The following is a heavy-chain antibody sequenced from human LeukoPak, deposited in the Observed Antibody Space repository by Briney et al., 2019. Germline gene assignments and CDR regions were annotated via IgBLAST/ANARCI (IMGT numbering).Heavy chain of an antibody. CDR1: GFTFSKYP. V-gene: IGHV3-30-3*01. Sequence: PAGSLRLSCAASGFTFSKYPMHWVRQAPGKGLEWVAVISDDVGSNTYYADSVKGRFTISRDNSKNTLYLQMNSLRAEDTAVYYCARLNLGYGYFLEASKRDYWGQGTLVTVSS. CDR2: ISDDVGSNT. J-gene: IGHJ4*02. D-gene: IGHD5-18*01. CDR3: ARLNLGYGYFLEASKRDY.